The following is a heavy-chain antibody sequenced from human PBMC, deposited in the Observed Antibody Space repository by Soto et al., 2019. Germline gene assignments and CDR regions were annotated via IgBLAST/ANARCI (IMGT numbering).Heavy chain of an antibody. D-gene: IGHD4-4*01. CDR3: AKDESRRNRRYFDL. V-gene: IGHV3-23*01. Sequence: EVQLLGSVGGLVQPGGSLRLSCAASGFTFSSYAMSWVRQAPGKGLEWVSAISGSGGSTYYADSVKGRFTISRDNSKNTLYLQMNSLRVEDTAVYYCAKDESRRNRRYFDLWGRGTLVTVSS. J-gene: IGHJ2*01. CDR1: GFTFSSYA. CDR2: ISGSGGST.